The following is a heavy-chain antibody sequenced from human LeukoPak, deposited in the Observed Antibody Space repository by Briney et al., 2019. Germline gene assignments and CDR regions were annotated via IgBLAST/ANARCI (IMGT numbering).Heavy chain of an antibody. Sequence: ASVKVSCKASGYTFTSYGISWVRQAPGQGLEWMGWISAYNGNTNYAQKLQGRVTMTTDTSTSTAYMELRSLRSDDTAVYYCARVYCSGGSCYLYYYYYGMDVWGQGTTVTVSS. CDR2: ISAYNGNT. CDR3: ARVYCSGGSCYLYYYYYGMDV. CDR1: GYTFTSYG. D-gene: IGHD2-15*01. V-gene: IGHV1-18*01. J-gene: IGHJ6*02.